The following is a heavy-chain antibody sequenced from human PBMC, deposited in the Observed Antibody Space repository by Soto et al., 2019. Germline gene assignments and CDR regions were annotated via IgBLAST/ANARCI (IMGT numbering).Heavy chain of an antibody. Sequence: QVQLVQSGAEVKKPGASVKVSCKASGYTFTSYYMHWVRQAPGQGLEWMGIIKPSGGSTSNAKKFQGRVTMTSDTSTSTVYMELSSLRSEDTAVYYCARAPRYDSSGYPSDFDYWGQGTLVTVSS. D-gene: IGHD3-22*01. J-gene: IGHJ4*02. CDR1: GYTFTSYY. CDR2: IKPSGGST. V-gene: IGHV1-46*01. CDR3: ARAPRYDSSGYPSDFDY.